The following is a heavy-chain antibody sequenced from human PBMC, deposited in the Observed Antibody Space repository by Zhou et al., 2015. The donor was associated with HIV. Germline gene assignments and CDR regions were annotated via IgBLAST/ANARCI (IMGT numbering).Heavy chain of an antibody. CDR1: GGTFSSYA. CDR2: IIPIFGTA. Sequence: QVQLVQSGAEVKKPGSSVKVSCKASGGTFSSYAISWVRQAPGQGLEWMGGIIPIFGTANYAQKFQGRVTITADESTSTAYMELSSLRSEDTAVYYCARPKRGYSYDYYYYYGMDVWGQGTTVTVSS. D-gene: IGHD5-18*01. J-gene: IGHJ6*02. CDR3: ARPKRGYSYDYYYYYGMDV. V-gene: IGHV1-69*12.